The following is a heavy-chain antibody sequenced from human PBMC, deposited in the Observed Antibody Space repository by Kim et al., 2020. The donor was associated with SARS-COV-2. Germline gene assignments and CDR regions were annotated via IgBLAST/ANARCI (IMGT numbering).Heavy chain of an antibody. Sequence: SVKVSCKASGGTFSSYAISWVRQAPGQGLEWMGGIIPIFGTANYAQKFQGRVTITADESTSTAYMELSSLRSEDTAVYYCARERHQLLWGYWGGVLDWGQGTLVTVSS. V-gene: IGHV1-69*13. D-gene: IGHD2-2*01. CDR1: GGTFSSYA. J-gene: IGHJ4*02. CDR3: ARERHQLLWGYWGGVLD. CDR2: IIPIFGTA.